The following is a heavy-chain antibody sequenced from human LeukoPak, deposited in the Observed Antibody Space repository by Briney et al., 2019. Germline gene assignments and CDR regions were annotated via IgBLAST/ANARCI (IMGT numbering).Heavy chain of an antibody. CDR1: GFTVSSNY. CDR3: ARTDSAWYGGLDY. Sequence: PGGSLRLSCVVSGFTVSSNYMSWFRQAPGKGLEWVSVIYSGGSTYYADSVKGRFTISRDNSKNTLYLQMNSLRAEDTAVYYCARTDSAWYGGLDYWGQGTLVTVSS. J-gene: IGHJ4*02. D-gene: IGHD6-19*01. CDR2: IYSGGST. V-gene: IGHV3-66*01.